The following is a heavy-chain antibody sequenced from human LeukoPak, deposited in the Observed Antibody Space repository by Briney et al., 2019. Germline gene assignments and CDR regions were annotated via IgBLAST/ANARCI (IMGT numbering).Heavy chain of an antibody. CDR2: IYDSGST. CDR3: ARHYGP. V-gene: IGHV4-39*01. CDR1: GGSIRSSYYY. D-gene: IGHD3-10*01. Sequence: SETLSLTCTVSGGSIRSSYYYWRWIRQPPATVLERVGRIYDSGSTYYNLSRKSRFTISVGTSKNQFSLKLNSVTAADTAVYYCARHYGPWGQGTLVTVSS. J-gene: IGHJ5*02.